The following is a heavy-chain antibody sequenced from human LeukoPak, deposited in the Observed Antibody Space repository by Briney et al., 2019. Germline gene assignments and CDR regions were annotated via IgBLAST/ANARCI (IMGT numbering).Heavy chain of an antibody. J-gene: IGHJ6*02. CDR2: IYYSEST. CDR3: ARDRHVLLWFGEAPRNDYYGMDV. V-gene: IGHV4-39*07. Sequence: SETLSLTCTVSGGSISSSSYYWGWIRQPPGKGLEWIGSIYYSESTYYNPSLKSRVTISVDTSKNQFSLKLSSVTAADTAVYYCARDRHVLLWFGEAPRNDYYGMDVWGQGTTVTVSS. D-gene: IGHD3-10*01. CDR1: GGSISSSSYY.